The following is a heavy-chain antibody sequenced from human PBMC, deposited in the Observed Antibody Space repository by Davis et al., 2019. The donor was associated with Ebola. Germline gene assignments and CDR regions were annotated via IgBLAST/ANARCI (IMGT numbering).Heavy chain of an antibody. V-gene: IGHV1-2*06. Sequence: ASVKVSCKASGYTFTDYYMHWVRQAPGQGLEWMGRINPNSGGTNYAQKFQGRVTMTRDTSISTAYMELSRLRSDDTAVYYCARDPTTIFGVVTLDYWGQGTLVTVSS. CDR3: ARDPTTIFGVVTLDY. CDR1: GYTFTDYY. D-gene: IGHD3-3*01. CDR2: INPNSGGT. J-gene: IGHJ4*02.